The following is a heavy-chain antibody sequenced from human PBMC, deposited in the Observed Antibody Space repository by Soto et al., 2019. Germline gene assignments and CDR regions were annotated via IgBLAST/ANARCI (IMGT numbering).Heavy chain of an antibody. Sequence: EVQLVESGGGLVQPGGSLRLPCAASGFSFSRYWMSWVRQAPGKGLEWVGNIKQDGSEKHYVDSVTGRFTISRDNAKNSLYLQMSSLRAEDTAVYYCTTDNFDDWGQGTLVTVSS. D-gene: IGHD3-22*01. J-gene: IGHJ4*02. CDR2: IKQDGSEK. CDR1: GFSFSRYW. V-gene: IGHV3-7*01. CDR3: TTDNFDD.